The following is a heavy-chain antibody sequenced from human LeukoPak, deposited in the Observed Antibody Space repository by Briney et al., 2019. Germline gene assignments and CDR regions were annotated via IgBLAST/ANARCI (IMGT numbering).Heavy chain of an antibody. V-gene: IGHV4-4*02. CDR1: GGSISSSNW. CDR3: ATVTVVVPAAIRYFDL. Sequence: SETLSLTCAVSGGSISSSNWWSWVRQPPGNGLEWIGEIYHSGSTNYNPSLKSRVTISVDKSKNQFSLKLSSVTAADTAVYYCATVTVVVPAAIRYFDLWGRGTLVTVSS. J-gene: IGHJ2*01. CDR2: IYHSGST. D-gene: IGHD2-2*01.